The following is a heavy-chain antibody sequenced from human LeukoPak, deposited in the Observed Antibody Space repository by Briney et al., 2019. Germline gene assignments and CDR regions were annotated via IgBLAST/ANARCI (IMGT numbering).Heavy chain of an antibody. D-gene: IGHD5-12*01. Sequence: ASVNVSCKASGYTFTSYGISWVRQAPGQGLEWMGWISAYNGNTNYAQKLQGRVTMTTDTSTSTAYMELRSLRSDDTAMYYCARDEGRYSGNDFDYWGQGTLVTVSS. CDR1: GYTFTSYG. CDR2: ISAYNGNT. J-gene: IGHJ4*02. V-gene: IGHV1-18*01. CDR3: ARDEGRYSGNDFDY.